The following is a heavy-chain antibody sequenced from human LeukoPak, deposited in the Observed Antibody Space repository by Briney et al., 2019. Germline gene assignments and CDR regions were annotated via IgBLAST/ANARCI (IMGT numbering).Heavy chain of an antibody. J-gene: IGHJ6*02. CDR1: GFTFSSYA. CDR3: AKDLGCRYGKDYYYGMDV. D-gene: IGHD5-18*01. CDR2: ISGSVGST. V-gene: IGHV3-23*01. Sequence: GGSLRLSCAASGFTFSSYAMSWVRQAPGKGLEWVSAISGSVGSTYYADSVKGRFTISRDNSKNTLYLQMNSLRAEDTAVYYCAKDLGCRYGKDYYYGMDVWGQGTTVTVSS.